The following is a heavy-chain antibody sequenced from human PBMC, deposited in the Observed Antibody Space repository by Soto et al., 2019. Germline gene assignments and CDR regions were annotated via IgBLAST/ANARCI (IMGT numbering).Heavy chain of an antibody. CDR1: GGSVSSGSYY. V-gene: IGHV4-61*01. J-gene: IGHJ4*02. CDR2: IYYSGST. Sequence: QVQLQESGPGLVKPSETLSLTCTVSGGSVSSGSYYWSWIRQPPGKGLEWIGYIYYSGSTNYNPSLKSRVTTSVDTSKNQFSLKLSSVTAADTAVYYCARDASGAGTSSYWGQGTLVTVSS. D-gene: IGHD1-1*01. CDR3: ARDASGAGTSSY.